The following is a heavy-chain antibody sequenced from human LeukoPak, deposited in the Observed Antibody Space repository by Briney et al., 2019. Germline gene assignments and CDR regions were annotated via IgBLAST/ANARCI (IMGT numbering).Heavy chain of an antibody. Sequence: ASVKVSCKVSGYTLTELSMHWVRQAPGQGLEWMGRINANSGVTEYEQKFQGRVTMTRDTSISTAYVEVNWLISDDTAIYYCARDVSSTPNWEFDYWGQGTLVTVSS. CDR1: GYTLTELS. J-gene: IGHJ4*02. CDR3: ARDVSSTPNWEFDY. CDR2: INANSGVT. D-gene: IGHD1-26*01. V-gene: IGHV1-2*06.